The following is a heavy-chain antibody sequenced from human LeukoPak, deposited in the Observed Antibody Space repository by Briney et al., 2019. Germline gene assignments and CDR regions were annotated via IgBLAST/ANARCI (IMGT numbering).Heavy chain of an antibody. CDR1: GFSFSSAW. J-gene: IGHJ4*02. Sequence: GGSLRLSCAGSGFSFSSAWMNWVRQAPGKGLEWVGLIKSNTNGGTSAYAAPVKGRFTISRDDSKNTLYLQMDSLKTEDTGVYCCTTEYWGSNYWGQGTLVTVSS. CDR2: IKSNTNGGTS. V-gene: IGHV3-15*07. D-gene: IGHD2-8*02. CDR3: TTEYWGSNY.